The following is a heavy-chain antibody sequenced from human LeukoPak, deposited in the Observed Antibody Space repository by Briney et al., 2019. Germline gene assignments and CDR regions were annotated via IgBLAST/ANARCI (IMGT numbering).Heavy chain of an antibody. J-gene: IGHJ4*02. D-gene: IGHD3-3*01. V-gene: IGHV3-20*04. CDR3: ARVWPPDEWYFDY. CDR2: INWIGGST. Sequence: PGGSLRLSCAASGLSFDDYGMSWVRPAPGKGVEWVFGINWIGGSTGYAHSVKGRFTISRDNAKNSLHLQMTSLRAQDTALYYCARVWPPDEWYFDYWGQGTLVTVSS. CDR1: GLSFDDYG.